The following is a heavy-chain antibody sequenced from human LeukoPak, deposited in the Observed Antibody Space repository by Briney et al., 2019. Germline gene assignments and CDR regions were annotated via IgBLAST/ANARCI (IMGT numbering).Heavy chain of an antibody. D-gene: IGHD3-22*01. J-gene: IGHJ4*02. CDR1: GYRFTSYA. V-gene: IGHV1-3*03. Sequence: ASVKVSCKASGYRFTSYAMHWVRQAPGQRLEWMGWINAGNGNTKYSQEFQGRVTITRDTSASTAYMELSSLRSEDMAVYYCARGPGEGGSSGYYYGKPEDPAEYYFDYWGQGTLVTVSS. CDR2: INAGNGNT. CDR3: ARGPGEGGSSGYYYGKPEDPAEYYFDY.